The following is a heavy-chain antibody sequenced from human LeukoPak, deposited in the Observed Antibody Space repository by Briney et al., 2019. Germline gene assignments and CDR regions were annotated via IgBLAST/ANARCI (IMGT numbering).Heavy chain of an antibody. Sequence: SQTLSLTCAVSGGSISSGGYSWSWIRQPPGKGLEWIGYIYHSGSTYYNPSLKGRVTISVDRSKNQFSLKLSSVTAADTAVYYCARAGGPFDPWGQGTLVTVSS. D-gene: IGHD3-16*01. CDR1: GGSISSGGYS. J-gene: IGHJ5*02. CDR3: ARAGGPFDP. CDR2: IYHSGST. V-gene: IGHV4-30-2*01.